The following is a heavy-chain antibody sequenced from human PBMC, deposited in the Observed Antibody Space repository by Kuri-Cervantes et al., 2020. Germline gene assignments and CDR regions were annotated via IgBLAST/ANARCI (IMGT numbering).Heavy chain of an antibody. J-gene: IGHJ4*02. D-gene: IGHD6-13*01. CDR3: ARDSAALHLLTLDY. Sequence: GGSLRLSCAASGFTFSDSAIHWVRQASGKGLEWVGRIRSKANTYATAYAASVKGRFTVSRDNSKNTAYLQMNSLRAEDTAVYYCARDSAALHLLTLDYWGQGTLVTVSS. V-gene: IGHV3-73*01. CDR2: IRSKANTYAT. CDR1: GFTFSDSA.